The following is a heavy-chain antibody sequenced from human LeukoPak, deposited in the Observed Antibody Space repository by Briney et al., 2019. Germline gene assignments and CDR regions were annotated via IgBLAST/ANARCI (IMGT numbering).Heavy chain of an antibody. CDR3: AREASSGYYFYFDY. V-gene: IGHV3-23*01. J-gene: IGHJ4*02. Sequence: GGSLRLSCAASGFIFSNYGMNWVRQAPGKGLEWVAAISASGSATSYADSVKGRFTISRDNSKNTLYLQMNSLRAEDTAVYYCAREASSGYYFYFDYWGQGTLVTVSS. CDR1: GFIFSNYG. CDR2: ISASGSAT. D-gene: IGHD3-22*01.